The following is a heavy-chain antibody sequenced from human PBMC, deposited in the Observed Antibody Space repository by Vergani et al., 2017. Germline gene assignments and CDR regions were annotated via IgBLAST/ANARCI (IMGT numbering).Heavy chain of an antibody. Sequence: QVQLVESGGGLVKPGGSLRLSCAASGFNFSDYYMSWIRQAPGKGLEWVSYISSSGRTIYYADAVKGRFTIYRDNAKNSLYLQMNSLRAEDTAVYYCTTDPRYCGDGSCYWLSNHHYYGMDVWGQGTTVTVSS. D-gene: IGHD2-21*01. V-gene: IGHV3-11*01. CDR2: ISSSGRTI. CDR1: GFNFSDYY. J-gene: IGHJ6*02. CDR3: TTDPRYCGDGSCYWLSNHHYYGMDV.